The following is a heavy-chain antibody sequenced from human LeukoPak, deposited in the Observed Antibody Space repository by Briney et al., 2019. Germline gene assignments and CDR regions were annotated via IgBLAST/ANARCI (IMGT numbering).Heavy chain of an antibody. CDR3: ARDGLYCSSTSCQNWFDP. CDR2: INAGNGNT. Sequence: ASVKVSCKASGYTFTSYAMHWVRQAPGQRLEWMGWINAGNGNTKYSQKFQGRVTITRDTSAGTAYMELSSLRSEDTAVYYCARDGLYCSSTSCQNWFDPWGQGTLVTVSS. V-gene: IGHV1-3*01. D-gene: IGHD2-2*01. J-gene: IGHJ5*02. CDR1: GYTFTSYA.